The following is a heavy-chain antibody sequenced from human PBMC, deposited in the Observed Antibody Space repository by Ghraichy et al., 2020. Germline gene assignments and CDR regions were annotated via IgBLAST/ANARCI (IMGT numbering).Heavy chain of an antibody. V-gene: IGHV3-66*02. CDR1: GFTVSSNY. D-gene: IGHD6-19*01. Sequence: GGSLRLSCAASGFTVSSNYMTWVRQAPGKGLEWVSVIYSGGSTYYADSVKGRFTISRDNSKNTVYLQMNSLRAEDTAVYYCASSIAVAVDHWGQGTLVTVSS. CDR2: IYSGGST. J-gene: IGHJ4*02. CDR3: ASSIAVAVDH.